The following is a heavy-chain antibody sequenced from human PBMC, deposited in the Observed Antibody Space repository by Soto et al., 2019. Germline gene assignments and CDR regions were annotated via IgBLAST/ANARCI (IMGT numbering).Heavy chain of an antibody. Sequence: SVKVSCKASGGSLNTYAISWVRQAPGQGLEWMGGIIPAFGRVSYAQKFQGRVTITADDSTSTAYMELSRLRSDDTAMYYCGRAGYCTDGVCHVWIDYWGQGSLVTVSS. CDR2: IIPAFGRV. D-gene: IGHD2-8*01. CDR3: GRAGYCTDGVCHVWIDY. J-gene: IGHJ4*02. V-gene: IGHV1-69*13. CDR1: GGSLNTYA.